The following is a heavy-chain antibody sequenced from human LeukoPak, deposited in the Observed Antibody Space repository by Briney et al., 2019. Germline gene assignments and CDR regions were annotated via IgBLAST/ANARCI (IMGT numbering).Heavy chain of an antibody. D-gene: IGHD1-7*01. J-gene: IGHJ4*02. CDR3: ARAGSNWNYVY. CDR2: ISYDGSNK. V-gene: IGHV3-30*03. Sequence: GGSLRLSCAASGFTFSSYGMHWVRQAPGKGLEWMAVISYDGSNKYYADSVKGRLTISRDNSKNTLYLHMDSLRVEDTAVYYCARAGSNWNYVYWGQGTLVTVSS. CDR1: GFTFSSYG.